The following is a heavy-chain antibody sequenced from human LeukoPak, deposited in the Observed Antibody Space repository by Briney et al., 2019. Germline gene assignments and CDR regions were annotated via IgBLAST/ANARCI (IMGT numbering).Heavy chain of an antibody. J-gene: IGHJ5*02. Sequence: PGGTLRLSCAASGFTCSSFRRSWVRQAPGKGLEGVEKIKQDDSKKSYVASVKRRFTNSRDNDKNSLSQQMNSRRAEDTAVYYCARDMSRGNWFDPWGQGTLVTVSS. CDR2: IKQDDSKK. CDR3: ARDMSRGNWFDP. V-gene: IGHV3-7*01. D-gene: IGHD3-10*01. CDR1: GFTCSSFR.